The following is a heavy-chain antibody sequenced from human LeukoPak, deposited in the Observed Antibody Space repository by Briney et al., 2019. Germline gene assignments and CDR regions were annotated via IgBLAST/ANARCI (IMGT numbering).Heavy chain of an antibody. CDR1: GGSISSYY. D-gene: IGHD3-10*01. J-gene: IGHJ4*02. CDR3: ARGLTMVRGVVTYDY. CDR2: IYYSGST. V-gene: IGHV4-59*08. Sequence: PSETLSLTCTVSGGSISSYYWSWIRQPPGKGLEWIGYIYYSGSTNYNPSLKSRVTISVDTSKNQFSLKLRSVTAADTAVYYCARGLTMVRGVVTYDYWGQGTLVTVSS.